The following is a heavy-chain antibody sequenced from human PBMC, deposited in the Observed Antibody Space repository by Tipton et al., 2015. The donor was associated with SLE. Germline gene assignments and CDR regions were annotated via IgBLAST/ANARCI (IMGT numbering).Heavy chain of an antibody. J-gene: IGHJ3*02. Sequence: TLSLTCTVSGGSISSSSYYWGWIRQPPGKGLEWIGSIYYSGSTYYNPSLKSRVTISVDTSKNQFSLKLSSVTAADTAVYYCARDIVVVVAATLGTDRLGAFDIWGQGTMVTVSS. CDR1: GGSISSSSYY. CDR2: IYYSGST. D-gene: IGHD2-15*01. V-gene: IGHV4-39*07. CDR3: ARDIVVVVAATLGTDRLGAFDI.